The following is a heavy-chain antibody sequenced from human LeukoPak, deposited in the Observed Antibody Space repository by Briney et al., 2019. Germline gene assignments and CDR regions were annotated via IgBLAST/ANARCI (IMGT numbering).Heavy chain of an antibody. D-gene: IGHD3-10*01. CDR1: GFTFSDYY. Sequence: KPGGSLRLSCAASGFTFSDYYMSWIRQAPGKGLEWVSYISSSSSYTNYADSVKGRFTISRDNAKNSLYLQMNSLKTEDTAVYYCTTDLGITMVRGVIGDAFDIWGQGTMVTVSS. CDR3: TTDLGITMVRGVIGDAFDI. CDR2: ISSSSSYT. V-gene: IGHV3-11*05. J-gene: IGHJ3*02.